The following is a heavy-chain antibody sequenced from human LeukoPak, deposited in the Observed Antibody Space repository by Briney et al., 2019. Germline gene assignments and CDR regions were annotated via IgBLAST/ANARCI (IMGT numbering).Heavy chain of an antibody. CDR2: IYHSGST. CDR3: ASLTLGGNSTYDY. V-gene: IGHV4-4*02. D-gene: IGHD4-23*01. J-gene: IGHJ4*02. CDR1: GGSISSSNW. Sequence: SETLSLICAVSGGSISSSNWWSWVRQPPGKGLEWIGEIYHSGSTNYNPSLKSRVTISVDKSKNQFSLKLSSVTAADTAVYYCASLTLGGNSTYDYWGQGTLVTVSS.